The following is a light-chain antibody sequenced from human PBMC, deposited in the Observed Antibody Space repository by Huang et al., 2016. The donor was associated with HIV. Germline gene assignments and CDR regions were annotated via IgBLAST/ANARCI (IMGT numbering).Light chain of an antibody. V-gene: IGKV1-33*01. CDR3: QQYDNRIT. CDR1: HDISTY. J-gene: IGKJ4*01. CDR2: DAS. Sequence: DIQMTQSPSSLSSSLGDRVTITCQASHDISTYLNWYQQKPGKAPKLLIYDASNLETGVPSRFSGSGSGTDFTFTISSLQPEDIATYYCQQYDNRITFGGGTKVEIK.